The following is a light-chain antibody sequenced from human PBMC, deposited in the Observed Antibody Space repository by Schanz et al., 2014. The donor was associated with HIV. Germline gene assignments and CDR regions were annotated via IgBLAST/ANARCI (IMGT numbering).Light chain of an antibody. J-gene: IGLJ2*01. V-gene: IGLV1-44*01. CDR1: SSNIGINK. Sequence: QFVLTQPPSVSGTPGQRVTIFCSGSSSNIGINKVNWYQHLPGTAPRLLMYANMERPSGVPDRFFGSKSGTSASLAISGLRSDDEAHYYCATWDDSLNGVVFGGGTKLTVL. CDR2: ANM. CDR3: ATWDDSLNGVV.